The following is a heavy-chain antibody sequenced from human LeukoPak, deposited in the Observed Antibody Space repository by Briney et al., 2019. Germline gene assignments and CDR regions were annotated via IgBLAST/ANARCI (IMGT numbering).Heavy chain of an antibody. CDR1: GYTFTTYD. CDR2: MNPATGNT. D-gene: IGHD2-2*01. Sequence: ASVKVSCKASGYTFTTYDINWVRQATGQGLEWMGWMNPATGNTGYAQKFQGRITMTRNTSINTASMELSSLTSEDTAVYFCARDGLPIVVPAAIGWFDPWGQGTLVTVSS. V-gene: IGHV1-8*01. J-gene: IGHJ5*02. CDR3: ARDGLPIVVPAAIGWFDP.